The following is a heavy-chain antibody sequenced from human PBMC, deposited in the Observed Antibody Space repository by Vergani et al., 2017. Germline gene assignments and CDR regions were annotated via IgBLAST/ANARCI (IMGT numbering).Heavy chain of an antibody. Sequence: EVQLLESGGGLVQPGGSLRLSCAASGFTFSSYAMSWVRQAPGKGLEWVSAISGSGGSTYYADSVKGRFTISRDNSKNTLYLQMNSLRAEDTAVYYCAKDQWSSTSCGYYFDYWGQGTLVTGSS. CDR1: GFTFSSYA. V-gene: IGHV3-23*01. CDR3: AKDQWSSTSCGYYFDY. D-gene: IGHD2-2*01. J-gene: IGHJ4*02. CDR2: ISGSGGST.